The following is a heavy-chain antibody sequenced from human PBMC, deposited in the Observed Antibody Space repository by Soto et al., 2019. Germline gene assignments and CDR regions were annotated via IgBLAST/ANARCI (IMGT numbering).Heavy chain of an antibody. Sequence: EVQLVESGGDLIKPGGSLRLSCAASGFILSSAWMNWVRQAPGKGLEWVGRIKRDADGGKADYAAPVKGRFTISRDESKNTLDPQMNSLKTEATAVYYGATIGWGADDTGGWGQGTLVTVSS. CDR1: GFILSSAW. D-gene: IGHD5-18*01. V-gene: IGHV3-15*07. CDR2: IKRDADGGKA. J-gene: IGHJ4*02. CDR3: ATIGWGADDTGG.